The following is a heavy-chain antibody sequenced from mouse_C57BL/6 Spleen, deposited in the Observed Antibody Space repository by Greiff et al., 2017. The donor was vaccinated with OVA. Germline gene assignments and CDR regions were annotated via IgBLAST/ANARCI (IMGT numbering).Heavy chain of an antibody. V-gene: IGHV3-6*01. Sequence: EVKLQESGPGLVKPSQSLSLTCSVTGYSITSGYYWNWIRQFPGNKLEWMGYISYDGSNNYNPSLKNRISITRDTSKNQFFLKLNSVTTEDTATYYCARVYYDYDGTPYSTDDWGEGTTLTVSP. J-gene: IGHJ2*01. CDR1: GYSITSGYY. CDR2: ISYDGSN. D-gene: IGHD2-4*01. CDR3: ARVYYDYDGTPYSTDD.